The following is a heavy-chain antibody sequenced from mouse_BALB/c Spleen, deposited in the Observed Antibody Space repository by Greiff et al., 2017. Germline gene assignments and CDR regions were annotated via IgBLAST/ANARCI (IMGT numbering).Heavy chain of an antibody. CDR2: IYPGGGYT. J-gene: IGHJ1*01. CDR3: ARTNYGSSYFDV. D-gene: IGHD1-1*01. V-gene: IGHV1-63*02. CDR1: GYTFTNYW. Sequence: QVQLQQSGAELVRPGTSVKISCKASGYTFTNYWLGWVKQRPGHGLEWIGDIYPGGGYTNYNEKFKGKATLTADTSSSTAYMQLSSLTSEDSAVYFCARTNYGSSYFDVWGAGTTVTVSS.